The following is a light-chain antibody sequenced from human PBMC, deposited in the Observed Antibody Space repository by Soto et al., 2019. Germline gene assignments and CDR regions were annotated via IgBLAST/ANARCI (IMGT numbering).Light chain of an antibody. V-gene: IGLV2-14*01. CDR2: DVT. CDR3: SSYTSSSTVV. CDR1: SSDVGAYNY. J-gene: IGLJ3*02. Sequence: QSALTQPASVSGSPGQSVTLSCSGSSSDVGAYNYVSWYQRHPGKAPKLMIYDVTNRPSGVSNRFSGSKSGNTASLTISGLQAEDEADDFCSSYTSSSTVVFGGGTKLTVL.